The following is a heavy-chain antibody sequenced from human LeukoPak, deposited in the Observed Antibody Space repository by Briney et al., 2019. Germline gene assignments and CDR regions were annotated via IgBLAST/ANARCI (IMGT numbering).Heavy chain of an antibody. CDR2: TYYRYKWYN. J-gene: IGHJ4*02. Sequence: SQTLSLTCDISGDSVASNSAAWNWIRQSPSRGLEWLGRTYYRYKWYNDYAVSVKSRITINPDTSKNQFSLQLNSVTPEDTAVYYCARDFPLTYSGSYFFDYWGQGTLVTVSS. D-gene: IGHD1-26*01. CDR3: ARDFPLTYSGSYFFDY. CDR1: GDSVASNSAA. V-gene: IGHV6-1*01.